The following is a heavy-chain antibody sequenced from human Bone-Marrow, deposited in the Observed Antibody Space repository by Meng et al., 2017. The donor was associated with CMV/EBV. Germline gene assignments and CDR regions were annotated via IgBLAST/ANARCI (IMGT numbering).Heavy chain of an antibody. Sequence: ASVKVSCKASGYTFTSYGISWVRQAPGQGLEWMGRINPSGGRTSYAHNFQGRVTMTRDTSISTAYMELSRLRSDDTAVYYCARDLYGSPIERNWFDPWGQGTLVTVSS. J-gene: IGHJ5*02. D-gene: IGHD3-10*01. V-gene: IGHV1-2*07. CDR1: GYTFTSYG. CDR2: INPSGGRT. CDR3: ARDLYGSPIERNWFDP.